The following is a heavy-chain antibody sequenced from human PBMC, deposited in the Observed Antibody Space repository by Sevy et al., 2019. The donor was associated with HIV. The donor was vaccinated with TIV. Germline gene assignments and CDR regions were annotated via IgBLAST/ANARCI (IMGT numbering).Heavy chain of an antibody. Sequence: GGSLRLSCAASGFTFSSYWMSWVRQAPGKGLEWVANIKQDGSEKYYVDSVKGRFTISRDNAKNSLYLQMNSLRAEDTAVDYCARVVIVGITLRARGGNFDYWGQGTLVTVSS. CDR2: IKQDGSEK. D-gene: IGHD3-16*01. J-gene: IGHJ4*02. CDR1: GFTFSSYW. CDR3: ARVVIVGITLRARGGNFDY. V-gene: IGHV3-7*01.